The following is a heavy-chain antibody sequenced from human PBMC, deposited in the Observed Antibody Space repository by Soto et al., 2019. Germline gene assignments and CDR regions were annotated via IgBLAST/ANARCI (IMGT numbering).Heavy chain of an antibody. Sequence: GXSLRLSCAASGFTLSSYSLNWFRQAPVNGLEWVSYISSSSSTIYYADSVKGRFTISRENAKNSLYLKMNSLRAEDTVVYYCAREYYDFWSLWFDPWGQGTLVTVSS. J-gene: IGHJ5*02. CDR2: ISSSSSTI. D-gene: IGHD3-3*01. CDR3: AREYYDFWSLWFDP. V-gene: IGHV3-48*01. CDR1: GFTLSSYS.